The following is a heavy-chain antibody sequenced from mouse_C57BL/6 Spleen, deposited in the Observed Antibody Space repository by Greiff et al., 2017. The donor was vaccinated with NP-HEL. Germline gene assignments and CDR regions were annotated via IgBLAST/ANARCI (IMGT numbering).Heavy chain of an antibody. CDR3: ARSDYYDYDFDY. CDR1: GYTFTSYT. Sequence: QVQLKESGAELARPGASVKMSCKASGYTFTSYTMHWVKQRPGQGLEWIGYINPSSGYTKYNQKFKDKATLTADKSSSTAYMQLSSLTSEDSAVYYCARSDYYDYDFDYWGQGTTLTVSS. J-gene: IGHJ2*01. V-gene: IGHV1-4*01. D-gene: IGHD2-4*01. CDR2: INPSSGYT.